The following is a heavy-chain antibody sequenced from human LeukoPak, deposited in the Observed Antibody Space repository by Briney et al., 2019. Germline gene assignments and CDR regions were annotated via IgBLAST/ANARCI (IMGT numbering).Heavy chain of an antibody. D-gene: IGHD3-3*01. J-gene: IGHJ4*02. V-gene: IGHV1-2*02. Sequence: ASVMVSCKASGYTFTDYYIHWVRQAPGQGLEWMGWINPNSGGTNYAQKFQGRVTMTRDTSISTAYMELNRLRSDDTAVYYCASGFWSGYYTGAYWGQGTLVTVSS. CDR3: ASGFWSGYYTGAY. CDR1: GYTFTDYY. CDR2: INPNSGGT.